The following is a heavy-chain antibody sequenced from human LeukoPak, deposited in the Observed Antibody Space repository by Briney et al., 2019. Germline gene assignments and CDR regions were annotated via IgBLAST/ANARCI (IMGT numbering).Heavy chain of an antibody. J-gene: IGHJ4*02. CDR2: LYYSGTA. V-gene: IGHV4-61*01. D-gene: IGHD6-25*01. CDR3: ARGPSSGQYVSPLDY. Sequence: RSETLSLTCTVSGGSVSSGSYYWSWIRQPPGKGLEWIGYLYYSGTANYNPSLRSRVTISSDTSKNQFSLKLSSLTAADTAMYYCARGPSSGQYVSPLDYWGQGTLVTVSS. CDR1: GGSVSSGSYY.